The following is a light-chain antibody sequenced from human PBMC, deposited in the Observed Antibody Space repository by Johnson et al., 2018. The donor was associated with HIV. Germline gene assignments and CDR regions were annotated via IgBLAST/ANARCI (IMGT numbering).Light chain of an antibody. CDR1: SSNIGNNY. Sequence: QSMLTQPPSVSVAPGQKVTISCSGSSSNIGNNYVSWYQQVPGTAPKLLIFDNNKRPSGIPDRFSGSKSGTSATLGIAGLQTGDEADYYCGTWDSSLGAWVFGTGTKVTVL. CDR2: DNN. J-gene: IGLJ1*01. CDR3: GTWDSSLGAWV. V-gene: IGLV1-51*01.